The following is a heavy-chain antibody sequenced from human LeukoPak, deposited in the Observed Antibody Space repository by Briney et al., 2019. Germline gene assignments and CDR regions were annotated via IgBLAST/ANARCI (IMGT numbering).Heavy chain of an antibody. D-gene: IGHD2-2*01. Sequence: GRSLRLSCAASGFTFSSYGMHWVRQAPGRGLEWVAVISYDGSNKNYADCVKGRFTISRDNSKNTLYLQMNSLRAEDTAAYYCAKDMSCSSISCPLDYWGQGTLVTVSS. V-gene: IGHV3-30*18. CDR3: AKDMSCSSISCPLDY. CDR2: ISYDGSNK. J-gene: IGHJ4*02. CDR1: GFTFSSYG.